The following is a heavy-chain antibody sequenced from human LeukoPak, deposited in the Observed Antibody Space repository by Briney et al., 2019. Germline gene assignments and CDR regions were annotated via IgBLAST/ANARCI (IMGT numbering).Heavy chain of an antibody. D-gene: IGHD3-22*01. V-gene: IGHV1-46*01. CDR3: ARDSSYAHSSLNY. CDR1: GYTFTSYY. Sequence: ASVTVSCKASGYTFTSYYMHWVRQAPGQGLEWMGIINPSGGSTSYAQKLQGRVTMTRDMSTSTVYMELSSLRSEDTAVYYCARDSSYAHSSLNYWGQGTLVTVSS. J-gene: IGHJ4*02. CDR2: INPSGGST.